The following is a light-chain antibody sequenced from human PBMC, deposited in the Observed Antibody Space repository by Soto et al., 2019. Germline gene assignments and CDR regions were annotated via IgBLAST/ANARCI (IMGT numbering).Light chain of an antibody. CDR1: QSVGTR. Sequence: EIVLTQSPATMSLSPGERATLSCRASQSVGTRLTWSQHKPCQAPRLLIYGASNRAPGVPARFSGSGSGTDFTLTISSLEPEDFALDCCEQRANWPPALSFGEGTNVEIK. CDR2: GAS. CDR3: EQRANWPPALS. V-gene: IGKV3-11*01. J-gene: IGKJ4*01.